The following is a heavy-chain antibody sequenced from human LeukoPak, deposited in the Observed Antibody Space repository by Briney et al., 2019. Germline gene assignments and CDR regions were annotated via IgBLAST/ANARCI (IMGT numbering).Heavy chain of an antibody. J-gene: IGHJ4*02. CDR2: IYHSGST. V-gene: IGHV4-59*08. CDR3: ARAVTYYYDSSGYPTLDY. Sequence: PSETLSLTCSVSGGSISSYYWSWIRQPPGKGLEWIGYIYHSGSTNYNPSLKSRVTISVDTSKNQFSLKLSPVTAADTAVYYCARAVTYYYDSSGYPTLDYWGQGTLVTVSS. CDR1: GGSISSYY. D-gene: IGHD3-22*01.